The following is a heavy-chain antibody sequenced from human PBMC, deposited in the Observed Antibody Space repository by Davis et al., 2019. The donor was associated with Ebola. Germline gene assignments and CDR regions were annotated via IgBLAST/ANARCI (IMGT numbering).Heavy chain of an antibody. Sequence: GESLKISCAASGFTFSSYSMNWVRQAPGKGLEWVSSIITSSSSIYYADSVKGRFTISRDNAKNSLYLQMSSLRAEDTAVYYCVAEASNLFDYWGQGTLVTVSS. D-gene: IGHD4-11*01. CDR1: GFTFSSYS. J-gene: IGHJ4*02. CDR3: VAEASNLFDY. CDR2: IITSSSSI. V-gene: IGHV3-21*01.